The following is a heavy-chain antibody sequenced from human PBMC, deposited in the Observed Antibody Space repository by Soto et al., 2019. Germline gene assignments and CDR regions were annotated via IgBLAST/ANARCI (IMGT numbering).Heavy chain of an antibody. CDR3: ARTAGYDFWSAAYYYYGMDV. V-gene: IGHV4-31*03. CDR2: ISYRGNT. J-gene: IGHJ6*02. Sequence: SETLSLTCTVSGGSFSSGAYHWSWIRQYPGKGLEWIGSISYRGNTYYNPSLKSRLSMSVDTSKNQFSLNLTSVTAADTAVYYCARTAGYDFWSAAYYYYGMDVWGQGTTVTVSS. CDR1: GGSFSSGAYH. D-gene: IGHD3-3*01.